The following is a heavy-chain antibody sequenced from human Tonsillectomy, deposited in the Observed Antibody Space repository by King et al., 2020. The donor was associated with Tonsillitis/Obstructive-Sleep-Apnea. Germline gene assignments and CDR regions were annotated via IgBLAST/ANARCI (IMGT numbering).Heavy chain of an antibody. CDR1: GFTFSSYG. CDR3: ARGEYDCSSTSCYGGAFWYFDL. Sequence: VQLVESGGGVVQPGRSLRLSCAASGFTFSSYGMHWVRQAPGKGLEWVAVIWYDGSNKYYADSVKGRFTISRDNSKNTLYLQMNSLRAEDTAVYYCARGEYDCSSTSCYGGAFWYFDLWGRCTLVTVSS. J-gene: IGHJ2*01. D-gene: IGHD2-2*01. CDR2: IWYDGSNK. V-gene: IGHV3-33*01.